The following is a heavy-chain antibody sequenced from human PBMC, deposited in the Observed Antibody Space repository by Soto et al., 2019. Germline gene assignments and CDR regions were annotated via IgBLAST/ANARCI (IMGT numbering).Heavy chain of an antibody. V-gene: IGHV1-18*04. CDR3: AYPFGVVNTLNYGMDV. D-gene: IGHD3-3*01. CDR1: GYTFTSYG. CDR2: ISAYNGNT. Sequence: VSVKVSCKASGYTFTSYGINWVRQAPGQGLEWMGWISAYNGNTNYAQKLQGRVTMTTDTSTSTAYMELRSLRSDDTAVYYCAYPFGVVNTLNYGMDVWGQGTTVTVSS. J-gene: IGHJ6*02.